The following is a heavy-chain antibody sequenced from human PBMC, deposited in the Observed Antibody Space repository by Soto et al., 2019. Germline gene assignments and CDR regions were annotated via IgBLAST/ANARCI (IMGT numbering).Heavy chain of an antibody. CDR3: ARAPGLIWFGHRRDFDY. V-gene: IGHV4-34*01. Sequence: PSETLSLTCAVYGGSFSGYYWSWIRQPPGKGLEWIGEINHSGSTNYNPSLKSRVTISVDTSKNQFSLKLSSVTAADTAVYYCARAPGLIWFGHRRDFDYWGQGTLVTVSS. CDR1: GGSFSGYY. J-gene: IGHJ4*02. D-gene: IGHD3-10*01. CDR2: INHSGST.